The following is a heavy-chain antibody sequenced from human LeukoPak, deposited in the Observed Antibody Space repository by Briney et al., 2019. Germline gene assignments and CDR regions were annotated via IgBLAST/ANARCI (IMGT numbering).Heavy chain of an antibody. D-gene: IGHD6-19*01. V-gene: IGHV3-23*01. CDR1: GFTFRISA. J-gene: IGHJ5*02. Sequence: GGSLRLSCAASGFTFRISAMTWVRQAPGKGLEWVSSISASGDSTYYAGSVKGRFTISRDNSKNTLYLQMSGLRAEDSAVYHCAREGWQVPDWFDPWGQGTLVTVS. CDR2: ISASGDST. CDR3: AREGWQVPDWFDP.